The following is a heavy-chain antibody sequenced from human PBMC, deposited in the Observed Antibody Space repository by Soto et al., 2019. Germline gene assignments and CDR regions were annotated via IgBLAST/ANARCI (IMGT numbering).Heavy chain of an antibody. J-gene: IGHJ5*02. CDR3: ATTTPPIAAERNWHNWFDP. V-gene: IGHV1-24*01. CDR2: FDPEDGET. Sequence: ASVKVSCKVSGYTLTELSMHWVRQAPGKGLEWMGGFDPEDGETIYAQRFQGRVTMTEDTSTDTAYMELSSLRSEDTAVYYCATTTPPIAAERNWHNWFDPWGQGTLVTVSS. D-gene: IGHD6-13*01. CDR1: GYTLTELS.